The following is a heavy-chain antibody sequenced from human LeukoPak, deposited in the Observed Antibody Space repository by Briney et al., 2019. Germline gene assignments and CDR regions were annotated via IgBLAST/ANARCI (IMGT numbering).Heavy chain of an antibody. CDR1: GFTFSSYW. D-gene: IGHD2-2*01. V-gene: IGHV3-7*04. Sequence: PGGSLRLSCADSGFTFSSYWMTWVHQAPGKGLEWVANIKQDGSEKYYVDSVKGRFTISRDNAKNSLYLQMNSLRAEDTAVYYCARGPAAYYFDYWGQGTLITVSS. CDR2: IKQDGSEK. CDR3: ARGPAAYYFDY. J-gene: IGHJ4*02.